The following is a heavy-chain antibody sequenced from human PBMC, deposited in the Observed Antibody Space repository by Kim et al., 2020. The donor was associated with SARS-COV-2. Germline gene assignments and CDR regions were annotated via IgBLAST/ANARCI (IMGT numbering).Heavy chain of an antibody. CDR3: ASTHPSRFGVVMSPFDY. V-gene: IGHV3-23*01. CDR1: GFTFSSYA. D-gene: IGHD3-3*01. J-gene: IGHJ4*02. Sequence: GGSLRLSCAASGFTFSSYAMSWVRQAPGKGLEWVSAISGSGGSTYYADSVKGRFTISRDNSKNTLYLQMNSLRAEDTAVYYCASTHPSRFGVVMSPFDYWGQGTLVTVSS. CDR2: ISGSGGST.